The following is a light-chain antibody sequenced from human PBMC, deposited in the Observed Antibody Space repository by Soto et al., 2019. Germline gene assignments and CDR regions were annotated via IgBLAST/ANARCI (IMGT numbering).Light chain of an antibody. V-gene: IGLV2-8*01. CDR2: EVT. J-gene: IGLJ1*01. Sequence: QSVLTQPPSASGSPGQSVTISCTGTSNDVGGYNYVSWYQQHPGKAPKLMIYEVTKRPSGVPDRFSGSKSGNTASLTVSGLQAEDEADYYCSSYAGSNSHYVFGTGTKLTVL. CDR3: SSYAGSNSHYV. CDR1: SNDVGGYNY.